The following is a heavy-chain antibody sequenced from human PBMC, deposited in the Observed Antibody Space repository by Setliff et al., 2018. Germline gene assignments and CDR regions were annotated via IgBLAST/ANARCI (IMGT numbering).Heavy chain of an antibody. CDR3: ARDVRVASSSWFKSAFDI. V-gene: IGHV4-4*02. J-gene: IGHJ3*02. Sequence: PSETLSLTCAVSGGSISSSNWWRWVRQPPGKGLEWIGEIYHSGSTNYNPSLKSRVTISVDKSKNQFSLKLSSVTAADTAVYYCARDVRVASSSWFKSAFDIWGQGTMVTVSS. CDR2: IYHSGST. CDR1: GGSISSSNW. D-gene: IGHD6-13*01.